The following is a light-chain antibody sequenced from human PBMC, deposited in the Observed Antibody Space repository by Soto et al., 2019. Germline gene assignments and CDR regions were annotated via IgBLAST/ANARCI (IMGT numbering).Light chain of an antibody. Sequence: EIVMTQSPATLSVSPGERGTLSCRASQSVSSNLAWYQQKPGQAPRLLIYGASTRATGIPARFSGSRSGTEFTLTIHSLQSEDLAVYYCQQYNNWPWTFGQGTKVEIK. CDR3: QQYNNWPWT. CDR2: GAS. J-gene: IGKJ1*01. V-gene: IGKV3-15*01. CDR1: QSVSSN.